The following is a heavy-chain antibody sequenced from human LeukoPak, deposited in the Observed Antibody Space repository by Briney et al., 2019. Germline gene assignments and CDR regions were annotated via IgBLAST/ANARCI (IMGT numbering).Heavy chain of an antibody. D-gene: IGHD2-2*01. CDR3: ARGGLTSCYGCFDY. CDR2: MNPTSGNT. CDR1: GYTFTSYD. J-gene: IGHJ4*02. Sequence: GASVKVSCKASGYTFTSYDITWVRQATGQGLEWMGWMNPTSGNTGFAQKFQGRVTMTRNASISTAYVELSSLRSDDTAVYYCARGGLTSCYGCFDYWGQGTLVTVSS. V-gene: IGHV1-8*01.